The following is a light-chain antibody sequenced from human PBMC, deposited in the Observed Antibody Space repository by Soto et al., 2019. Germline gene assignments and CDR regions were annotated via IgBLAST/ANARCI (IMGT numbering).Light chain of an antibody. V-gene: IGKV3-11*01. Sequence: EIVLTQSPDTLSLSPGERATLSCRASRSVSSSLAWYQQKPGQAPRLLIYDASNRATGIPARFSGNGSGTDFTLTISSLEPEDFAVYYCQQRSNWPPEVTFGPGTKVDIK. CDR2: DAS. CDR3: QQRSNWPPEVT. CDR1: RSVSSS. J-gene: IGKJ3*01.